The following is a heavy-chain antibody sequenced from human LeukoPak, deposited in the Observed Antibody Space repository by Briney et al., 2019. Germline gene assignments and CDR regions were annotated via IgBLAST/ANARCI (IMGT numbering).Heavy chain of an antibody. Sequence: GGSLRLSCAASGFTFSAYNMNWVRRTPGKGLEWVSSITTSSSYMFYADSVRGRFTISRDNAENSLYLQMNSLRDEDTAVYYCARDPYSGGYGAYYYYYMDVWGKGTTVTISS. J-gene: IGHJ6*03. CDR2: ITTSSSYM. D-gene: IGHD6-19*01. V-gene: IGHV3-21*01. CDR1: GFTFSAYN. CDR3: ARDPYSGGYGAYYYYYMDV.